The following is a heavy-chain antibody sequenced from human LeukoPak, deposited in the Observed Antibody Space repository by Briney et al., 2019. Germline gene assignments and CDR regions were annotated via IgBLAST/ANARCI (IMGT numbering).Heavy chain of an antibody. CDR3: TRTIVVVVPAATYYYYYMDV. CDR1: GGSFSGYY. D-gene: IGHD2-2*01. CDR2: INHSGST. V-gene: IGHV4-34*01. Sequence: SETLSLTCAVYGGSFSGYYWSWIRQPPGKGLEWIGEINHSGSTNYNPPLKSRVTISVDTSKNQFSLKLSSVTAADTAVYYWTRTIVVVVPAATYYYYYMDVWGKGTTVTVSS. J-gene: IGHJ6*03.